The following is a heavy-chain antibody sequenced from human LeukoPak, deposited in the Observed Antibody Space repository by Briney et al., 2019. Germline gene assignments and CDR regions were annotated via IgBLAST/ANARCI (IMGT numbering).Heavy chain of an antibody. J-gene: IGHJ4*02. CDR2: ISGSGGST. D-gene: IGHD3-9*01. V-gene: IGHV3-23*01. Sequence: GGSLRLSCAASGFTFSSYAMSWVRQAPGKGLEWVSAISGSGGSTYYTDSVKGRFTISRDNSKNTLYLQMNSLRAEDTAVYYCAKDRAFWETGHWGQGTLVTVSS. CDR1: GFTFSSYA. CDR3: AKDRAFWETGH.